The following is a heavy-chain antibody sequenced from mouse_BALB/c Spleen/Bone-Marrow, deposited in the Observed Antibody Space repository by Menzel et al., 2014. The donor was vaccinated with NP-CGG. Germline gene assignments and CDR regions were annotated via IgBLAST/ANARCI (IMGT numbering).Heavy chain of an antibody. V-gene: IGHV14-3*02. D-gene: IGHD1-2*01. Sequence: EVQLQQSGAELVNPGASVKLSCTASGFNIKDTYMHWVKQRPEQGLEWIGRIDPANVNTKYDPNFQGKATITADTSSNXXXXXXXXXTSEXXXXXXXXXXGHYYGYWFAYWG. CDR3: XXXGHYYGYWFAY. J-gene: IGHJ3*01. CDR2: IDPANVNT. CDR1: GFNIKDTY.